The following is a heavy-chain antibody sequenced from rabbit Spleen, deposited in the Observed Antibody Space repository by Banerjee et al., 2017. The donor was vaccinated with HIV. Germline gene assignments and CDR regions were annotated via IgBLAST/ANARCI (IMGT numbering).Heavy chain of an antibody. Sequence: QSLEESGGDLVKPGASLTLTCTASGFSFGSNYYMCWVRQAPGKGLEWVACIYAGSSGDTYYASWAKGRFTISKTSSTTVTLQMTSLTAADTATYFCARDSGTSFSSYGMDLWGQGTLVTVS. V-gene: IGHV1S40*01. J-gene: IGHJ6*01. CDR3: ARDSGTSFSSYGMDL. CDR2: IYAGSSGDT. CDR1: GFSFGSNYY. D-gene: IGHD8-1*01.